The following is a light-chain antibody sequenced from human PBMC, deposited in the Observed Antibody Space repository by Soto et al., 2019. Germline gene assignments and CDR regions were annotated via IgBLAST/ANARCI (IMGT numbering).Light chain of an antibody. CDR1: SSDVGGYHY. J-gene: IGLJ2*01. Sequence: QSALTQPPSASGSPGQSVTISCTGTSSDVGGYHYVSWYQQHPGKAPKLMIYEVSKRPSGVPDRFSGSKSGNTASLTVSGLQAEDEADYYCCSYAGSNNHVLFGGGTKLTVL. CDR3: CSYAGSNNHVL. CDR2: EVS. V-gene: IGLV2-8*01.